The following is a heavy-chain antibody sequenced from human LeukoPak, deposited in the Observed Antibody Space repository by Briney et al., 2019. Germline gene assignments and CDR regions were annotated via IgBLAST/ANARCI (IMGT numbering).Heavy chain of an antibody. D-gene: IGHD6-13*01. CDR3: ARGRSSSWYSPFAY. Sequence: SWIRQPRGKGLEGIGDIYYSGSTNYNPSLKSRVTISIDTSKNQFSLKLSSVTAADTAVYFCARGRSSSWYSPFAYWGQGTLLTVSS. V-gene: IGHV4-59*01. CDR2: IYYSGST. J-gene: IGHJ4*02.